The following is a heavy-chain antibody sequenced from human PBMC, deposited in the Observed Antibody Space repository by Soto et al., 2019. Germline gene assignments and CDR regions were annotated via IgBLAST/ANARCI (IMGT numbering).Heavy chain of an antibody. J-gene: IGHJ6*03. CDR1: GFTFSGSA. CDR2: IRSKANSYAT. Sequence: GGSLRLSCAASGFTFSGSAMHWVRQASGKGLEWVGRIRSKANSYATAYAASVKGRFTISRDDSKNTAYLQMNSLKTEDTAVYYCTRRGLYSSSSGDNYYYYYMDVWGKGTTVTVSS. CDR3: TRRGLYSSSSGDNYYYYYMDV. D-gene: IGHD6-6*01. V-gene: IGHV3-73*01.